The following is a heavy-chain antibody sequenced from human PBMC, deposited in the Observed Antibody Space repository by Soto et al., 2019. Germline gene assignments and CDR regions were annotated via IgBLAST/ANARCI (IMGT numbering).Heavy chain of an antibody. V-gene: IGHV3-30*03. D-gene: IGHD4-17*01. CDR1: GFTFSSYG. CDR3: TRDGLVYGDYVSY. Sequence: PGGSLRLSCAASGFTFSSYGMHWVRQAPGKGLEWVAVISYDGSNKYYADSVKGRFTISRDNSKNTLYLQMNSLRAEDTAVYYYTRDGLVYGDYVSYWGQGTLVTVSS. J-gene: IGHJ4*02. CDR2: ISYDGSNK.